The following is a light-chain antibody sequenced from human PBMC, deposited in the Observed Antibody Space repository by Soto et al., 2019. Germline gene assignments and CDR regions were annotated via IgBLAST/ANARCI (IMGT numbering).Light chain of an antibody. V-gene: IGKV2-28*01. CDR3: MQGTHWPPWT. CDR2: LGS. J-gene: IGKJ1*01. CDR1: QSLLHTNGINY. Sequence: VVVTQSPLSLPVTPGEPASMSCRASQSLLHTNGINYLHWYLQKPGQSPQLLIYLGSHRASGVPDRFSGSGSGTEYTLRISRVEAEDVGVYYCMQGTHWPPWTFGQGTKVDIK.